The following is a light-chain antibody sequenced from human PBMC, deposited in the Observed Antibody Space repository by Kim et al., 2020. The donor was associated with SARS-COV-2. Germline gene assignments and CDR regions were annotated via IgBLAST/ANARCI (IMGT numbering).Light chain of an antibody. CDR1: QSVSSSY. V-gene: IGKV3-20*01. CDR3: QQYGSSPPYS. CDR2: GAS. Sequence: SPGERATLTSSASQSVSSSYLSWYQQNPGQPPRLLIYGASSRSTGIPDRFIGSGSGTDFTLTISRLVPEDFAVYYCQQYGSSPPYSFGQGTKLEIK. J-gene: IGKJ2*03.